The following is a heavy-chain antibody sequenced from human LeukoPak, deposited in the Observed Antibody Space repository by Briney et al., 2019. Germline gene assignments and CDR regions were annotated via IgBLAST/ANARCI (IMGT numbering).Heavy chain of an antibody. J-gene: IGHJ6*02. Sequence: GGSRRLYCAASGFTFNTYAMSWVRQAPGKGLEWVSLIRADGGVTYYADSVKGRFTISRDNSKNTLFLQMNSLRAEDTAVYYCAKGSGGSDYSSMGVWGQGTTVTVSS. CDR2: IRADGGVT. D-gene: IGHD2-15*01. CDR1: GFTFNTYA. V-gene: IGHV3-23*01. CDR3: AKGSGGSDYSSMGV.